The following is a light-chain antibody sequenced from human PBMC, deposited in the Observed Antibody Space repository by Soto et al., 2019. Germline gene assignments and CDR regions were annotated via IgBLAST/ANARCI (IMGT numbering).Light chain of an antibody. CDR3: QHYTICPYT. V-gene: IGKV1-5*01. J-gene: IGKJ2*01. CDR2: DAS. Sequence: DIQMTQSPSSLSASVGDRVTITCRASRSISDSLAWYQQKPGRAPNLLIFDASSLQSGVPSRFSGSGSGTEFTLTISSLQPDDFATYYCQHYTICPYTFGHWTKLEIK. CDR1: RSISDS.